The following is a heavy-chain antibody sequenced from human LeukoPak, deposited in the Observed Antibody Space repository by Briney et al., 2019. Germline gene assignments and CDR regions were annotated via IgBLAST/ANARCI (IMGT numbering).Heavy chain of an antibody. CDR3: ARTYRSGWYYFDY. CDR2: IAYDGNNK. D-gene: IGHD6-19*01. Sequence: GGSPRLSCAASGFTFSNYAMHWVRQAPGKGLEWVAIIAYDGNNKNYAESVKGRFTISRDISKNSLYLQMNSLRAEDTAVYYCARTYRSGWYYFDYWGQGTLVTVSS. CDR1: GFTFSNYA. V-gene: IGHV3-30-3*01. J-gene: IGHJ4*02.